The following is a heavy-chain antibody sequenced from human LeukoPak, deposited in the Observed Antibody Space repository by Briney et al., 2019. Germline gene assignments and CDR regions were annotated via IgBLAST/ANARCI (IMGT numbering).Heavy chain of an antibody. CDR1: GGSISSYY. CDR3: ARGGFLDPFDP. V-gene: IGHV4-59*01. Sequence: SETLSLTCTVSGGSISSYYWNWIRQPPGKGLEWIGYIPYSGRTNYSPSLKSRVTISVDTSKNQFSLKLISVTAADTAVYYCARGGFLDPFDPWGQGTLVTVSS. D-gene: IGHD1-1*01. CDR2: IPYSGRT. J-gene: IGHJ5*02.